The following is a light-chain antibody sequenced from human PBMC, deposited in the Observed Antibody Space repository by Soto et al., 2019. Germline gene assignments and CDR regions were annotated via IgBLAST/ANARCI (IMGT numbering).Light chain of an antibody. CDR3: QSHDSSLSPYV. V-gene: IGLV1-40*01. J-gene: IGLJ1*01. Sequence: QSVLTQPPSVSGAPGQRVTISCTGSSSNIGAGYDVHWYQHRPGTAPKLLIFGNTNRPSGVPDRFSGSKSGTSASLAITGLQAEDEAHYYCQSHDSSLSPYVFGTGTKVTVL. CDR2: GNT. CDR1: SSNIGAGYD.